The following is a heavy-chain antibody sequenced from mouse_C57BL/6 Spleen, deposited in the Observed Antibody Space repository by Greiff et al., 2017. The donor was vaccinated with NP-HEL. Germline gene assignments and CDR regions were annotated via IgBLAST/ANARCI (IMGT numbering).Heavy chain of an antibody. V-gene: IGHV1-15*01. J-gene: IGHJ2*01. Sequence: QVQLKESGAELVRPGASVTLSCKASGYTFTDYEMHWVKQTPVHGLEWIGAIDPETGGTAYNQKFKGKAILTADKSSSTAYMELRSLTSADSAVYYCTREAGYLDYWGQGTTLTVSS. CDR1: GYTFTDYE. CDR2: IDPETGGT. CDR3: TREAGYLDY.